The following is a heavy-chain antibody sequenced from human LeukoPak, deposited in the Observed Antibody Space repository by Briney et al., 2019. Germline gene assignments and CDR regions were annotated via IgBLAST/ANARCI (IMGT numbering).Heavy chain of an antibody. CDR1: GYTFTSYY. J-gene: IGHJ5*02. CDR2: INPSGGST. D-gene: IGHD2-2*01. CDR3: ASGDLDQLLGP. V-gene: IGHV1-46*03. Sequence: ASVKVSCKVSGYTFTSYYMHWVRQAPGQGLEGMGIINPSGGSTSYAQKFQGRVTMTRDTSTSTVYMELSSLRSEDTAVYYCASGDLDQLLGPWGQGTLVTVSS.